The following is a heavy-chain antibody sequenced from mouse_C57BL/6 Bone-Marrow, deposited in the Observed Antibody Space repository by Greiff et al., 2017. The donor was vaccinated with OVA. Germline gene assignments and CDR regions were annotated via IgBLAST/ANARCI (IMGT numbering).Heavy chain of an antibody. Sequence: VQLQQPGAELVRPGSSVKLSCKASGYTFTSYWMDWVKQRPGQGLEWIGNIYPSDSETHYNQKFKDKATLTVDKSSSTAYMQLSSLTSEDSAVYYCARSTREYFDYWGQGTTLTVSS. J-gene: IGHJ2*01. CDR2: IYPSDSET. D-gene: IGHD1-1*01. V-gene: IGHV1-61*01. CDR3: ARSTREYFDY. CDR1: GYTFTSYW.